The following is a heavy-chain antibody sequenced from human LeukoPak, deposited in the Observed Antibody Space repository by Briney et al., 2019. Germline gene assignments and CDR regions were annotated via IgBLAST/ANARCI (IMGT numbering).Heavy chain of an antibody. V-gene: IGHV3-30-3*01. Sequence: GRSLRLSCAVSGFTFSSFAVHWVREAPGKGMEWVAVISYDGSKTYYADSVKGRFTISRDNSKNTVYLQMNSLSTEDTAMYYCARDQSSGGRWLDYWGRGTLVTVSS. D-gene: IGHD2-15*01. CDR3: ARDQSSGGRWLDY. J-gene: IGHJ4*02. CDR1: GFTFSSFA. CDR2: ISYDGSKT.